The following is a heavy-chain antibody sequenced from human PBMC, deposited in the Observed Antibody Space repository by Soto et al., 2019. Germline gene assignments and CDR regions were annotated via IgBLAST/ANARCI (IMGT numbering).Heavy chain of an antibody. CDR3: ARGRHCSSTSCYGAGAFDI. D-gene: IGHD2-2*01. CDR1: GGSFSGYY. Sequence: SETLSLTCAVYGGSFSGYYWSWIRQPPGKGLEWIGEINHSGSTNYNPSLKSRVTISVDTSKNQFSLKLSSVTAADTAVYYCARGRHCSSTSCYGAGAFDIWGQGTMATVSS. V-gene: IGHV4-34*01. CDR2: INHSGST. J-gene: IGHJ3*02.